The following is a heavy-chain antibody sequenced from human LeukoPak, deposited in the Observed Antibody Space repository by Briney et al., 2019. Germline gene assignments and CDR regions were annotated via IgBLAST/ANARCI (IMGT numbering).Heavy chain of an antibody. Sequence: SGGSLRLSCAASGFSFSDYYMTWIRQAPGKGLEWVSYISSSGTYTNYADSVKGRFTISRDNAKNSLYLQMNSLSAEDTAVYYCAKIAGTYSPDYWGQGTLATVSS. CDR1: GFSFSDYY. V-gene: IGHV3-11*06. CDR2: ISSSGTYT. D-gene: IGHD1-26*01. J-gene: IGHJ4*02. CDR3: AKIAGTYSPDY.